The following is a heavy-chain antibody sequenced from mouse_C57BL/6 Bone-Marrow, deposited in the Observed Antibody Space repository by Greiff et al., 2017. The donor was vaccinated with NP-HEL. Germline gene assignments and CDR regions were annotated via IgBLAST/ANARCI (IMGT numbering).Heavy chain of an antibody. CDR2: IYPSDSET. J-gene: IGHJ4*01. D-gene: IGHD2-2*01. V-gene: IGHV1-61*01. CDR3: ARDIYYGYDEGDYYAVDY. Sequence: QVQLQQPGAELVRPGSSVKLSCKASGYTFTSYWMDWVKQRPGQGLEWIGNIYPSDSETHYNQKFKDKATLTVDKSSSTAYMQLSSLTSEDSAVYYCARDIYYGYDEGDYYAVDYWGQGTSVTVSS. CDR1: GYTFTSYW.